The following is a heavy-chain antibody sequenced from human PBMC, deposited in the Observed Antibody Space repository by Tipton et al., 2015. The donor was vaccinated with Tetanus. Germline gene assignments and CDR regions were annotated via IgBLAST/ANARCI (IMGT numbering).Heavy chain of an antibody. J-gene: IGHJ3*01. D-gene: IGHD1-26*01. Sequence: QLVQSGAEVKKPGASVKVSCKASGYTFTSFGINWVRQAPGQGLEWMGWINTDKGSTNYAQNLQGRVITTTDTSTLTAYMELRSLRSDDTAVYYCARDREAFDFWGQGTMVTVSS. CDR1: GYTFTSFG. CDR3: ARDREAFDF. V-gene: IGHV1-18*01. CDR2: INTDKGST.